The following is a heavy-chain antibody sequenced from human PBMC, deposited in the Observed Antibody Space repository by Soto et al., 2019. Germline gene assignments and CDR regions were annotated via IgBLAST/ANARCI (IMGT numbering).Heavy chain of an antibody. Sequence: GESLKISCQGSGYSFARYWIGWVPQTPGKDLELLGIIYPGDSDTRYSPTFQGQVTIAADKSLRPAYLHCTSLKASDTALYYCARGWKVAGESLDIWRPGTIVTVAS. CDR1: GYSFARYW. D-gene: IGHD1-1*01. J-gene: IGHJ3*02. CDR2: IYPGDSDT. V-gene: IGHV5-51*01. CDR3: ARGWKVAGESLDI.